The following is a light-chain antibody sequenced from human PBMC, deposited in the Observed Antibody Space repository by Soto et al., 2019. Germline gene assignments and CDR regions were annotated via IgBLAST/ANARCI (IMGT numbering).Light chain of an antibody. V-gene: IGKV1-5*03. CDR3: QQYHIYSGT. Sequence: DIQMTQSPSTLSASVGDRVTITCRASQTIDSWLAWYQQRPGKPPNLLIYKASTLASGVPSRFSGSGSGTELTLTINSLQPDDCATYDCQQYHIYSGTFGQGTKVDIK. CDR2: KAS. CDR1: QTIDSW. J-gene: IGKJ1*01.